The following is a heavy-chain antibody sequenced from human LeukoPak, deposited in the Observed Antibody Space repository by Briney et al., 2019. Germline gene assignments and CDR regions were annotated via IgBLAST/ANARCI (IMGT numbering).Heavy chain of an antibody. Sequence: PGGALMLSISIPVFPLINDEMRTSRQTPGWVLECIYSICYRGGSTYYAHYVKGRFTITRDDSKNTVYLQLNSLRAEDTAVYYCARGPSITLVRGGQWYYYMDLWGKGTTVTISS. V-gene: IGHV3-23*01. J-gene: IGHJ6*03. CDR2: ICYRGGST. CDR3: ARGPSITLVRGGQWYYYMDL. D-gene: IGHD3-10*01. CDR1: VFPLINDE.